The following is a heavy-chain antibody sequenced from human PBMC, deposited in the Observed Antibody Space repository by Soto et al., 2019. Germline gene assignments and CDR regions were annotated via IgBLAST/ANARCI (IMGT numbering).Heavy chain of an antibody. CDR1: GFTFSSYT. CDR2: ISGSGDTT. V-gene: IGHV3-23*01. J-gene: IGHJ4*02. CDR3: AKGRSSNWLYYFDY. D-gene: IGHD4-4*01. Sequence: GGSLRLSCAASGFTFSSYTLSWVRQAPGKGLEWVSGISGSGDTTYSAESVKGRFTISRDNSKNMVFLEMNSLRAEDTAVYYCAKGRSSNWLYYFDYWGQGTLVTVSS.